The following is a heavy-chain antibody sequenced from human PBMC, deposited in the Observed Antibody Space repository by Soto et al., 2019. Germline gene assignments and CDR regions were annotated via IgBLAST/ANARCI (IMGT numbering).Heavy chain of an antibody. CDR1: GFPFNNYD. D-gene: IGHD3-16*01. V-gene: IGHV3-30*18. CDR2: ISYDGSNL. J-gene: IGHJ6*02. CDR3: AKGILSATFAPYAMDV. Sequence: QVQLVESGGGVVQPGTSLRISCAASGFPFNNYDMHWVRQRPGKGLDWVGVISYDGSNLYYSDSVKGRFTVSRDRSKNTLSLQMNSLRVEDTAVYYCAKGILSATFAPYAMDVWGQGTTVTVSS.